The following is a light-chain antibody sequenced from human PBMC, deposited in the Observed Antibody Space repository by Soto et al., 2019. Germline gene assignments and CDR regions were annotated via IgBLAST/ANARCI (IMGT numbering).Light chain of an antibody. CDR2: DVS. V-gene: IGLV2-11*01. CDR3: CSYAGSSFWV. CDR1: SSDVGGYNY. Sequence: QSVLTQPRSVSGSPGQSVTISCTGTSSDVGGYNYVSWYQQHPGKAPKLMIYDVSKRPSGVPDRFSGSKSGNTASLPISGLQAEDEADYYCCSYAGSSFWVFGGGTKLTVL. J-gene: IGLJ3*02.